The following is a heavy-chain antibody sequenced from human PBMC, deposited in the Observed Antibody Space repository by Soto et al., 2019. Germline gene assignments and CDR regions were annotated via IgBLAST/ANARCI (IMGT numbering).Heavy chain of an antibody. CDR2: IYYNDDR. D-gene: IGHD5-12*01. CDR1: GFSFSTAGVA. J-gene: IGHJ4*02. V-gene: IGHV2-5*01. CDR3: AHSDGGYEIIYFDF. Sequence: SGPTLVNPTQTLTLTCTFSGFSFSTAGVAVGWIRQTPGGALEWLTLIYYNDDRRFSPSLKTRLNITGDTSKNQVVLSLTNVDPGDTATYFCAHSDGGYEIIYFDFWGQGIQVTVSS.